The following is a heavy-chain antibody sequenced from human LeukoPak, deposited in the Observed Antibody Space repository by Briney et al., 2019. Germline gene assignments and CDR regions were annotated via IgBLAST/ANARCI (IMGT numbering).Heavy chain of an antibody. CDR3: AKDRISYCSGGSCYKSAFDI. CDR1: GFTFDDYA. D-gene: IGHD2-15*01. J-gene: IGHJ3*02. V-gene: IGHV3-9*01. CDR2: ISWNSGSI. Sequence: GGSLRLSCAASGFTFDDYAMHWVRQAPGKGLEWVSGISWNSGSIGYADSVKGRFTISRDNAKNSLYLQMNSLRAEDTALYYCAKDRISYCSGGSCYKSAFDIWGQGTMVTVSS.